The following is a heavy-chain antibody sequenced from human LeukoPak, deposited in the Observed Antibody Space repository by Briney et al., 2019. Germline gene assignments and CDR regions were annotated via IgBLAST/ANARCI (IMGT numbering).Heavy chain of an antibody. Sequence: SETLSLTCAVYGGSFSGYYWSWIRQPPGKGLEWIREINHSGSTNYNPSLKSRVTISVDTSKNQFSLKLSSVTAADTAVYYCARAHIAAAGTLHYYYYGMDVWGQGTTVTVSS. D-gene: IGHD6-13*01. CDR1: GGSFSGYY. J-gene: IGHJ6*02. CDR3: ARAHIAAAGTLHYYYYGMDV. V-gene: IGHV4-34*01. CDR2: INHSGST.